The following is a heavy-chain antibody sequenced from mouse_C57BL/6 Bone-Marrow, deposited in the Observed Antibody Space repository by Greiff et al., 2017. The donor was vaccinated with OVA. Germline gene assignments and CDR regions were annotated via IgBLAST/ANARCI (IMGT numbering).Heavy chain of an antibody. Sequence: QVQLKQSGPGLVQPSQSLSITCTVSGFSLTSYGVHWVRQSPGKGLEWLGVIWRGGSTDYNAAFISRLSISKDNSKSQVFFKMNSLQADDTAIYYCARDYYGSSYVWYFDVWGTGTTVTVSS. D-gene: IGHD1-1*01. CDR2: IWRGGST. CDR1: GFSLTSYG. J-gene: IGHJ1*03. V-gene: IGHV2-2*01. CDR3: ARDYYGSSYVWYFDV.